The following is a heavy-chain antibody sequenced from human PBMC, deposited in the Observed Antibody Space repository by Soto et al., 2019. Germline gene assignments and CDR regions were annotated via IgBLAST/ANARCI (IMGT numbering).Heavy chain of an antibody. CDR3: AREGRGLINRHRFDYYYYGMDV. CDR2: ISSSSSYI. J-gene: IGHJ6*02. Sequence: GGSLRLSCAASGFTFSSYSMNWVRQAPGKGLEWVSSISSSSSYIYYADAVKGRFTISRDNAKNSLYLQMNSLRAEDTAVYYCAREGRGLINRHRFDYYYYGMDVWGQGTTVTVSS. CDR1: GFTFSSYS. D-gene: IGHD3-10*01. V-gene: IGHV3-21*01.